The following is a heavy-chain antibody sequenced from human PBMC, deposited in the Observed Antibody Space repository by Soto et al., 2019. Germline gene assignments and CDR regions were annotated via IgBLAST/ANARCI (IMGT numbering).Heavy chain of an antibody. CDR2: ISGSGGSR. J-gene: IGHJ4*02. CDR3: AKSLTTTSPRVDS. CDR1: GFTFNNYA. Sequence: EVQLLVSGGDLVQPGESLRLSCAASGFTFNNYAMTWVRQAPGKGLEWLSGISGSGGSRYYANSVKGRFIISRDNSKNTLYLELNSLRVEDTATYYCAKSLTTTSPRVDSWGQGTLVTVSS. V-gene: IGHV3-23*01. D-gene: IGHD4-4*01.